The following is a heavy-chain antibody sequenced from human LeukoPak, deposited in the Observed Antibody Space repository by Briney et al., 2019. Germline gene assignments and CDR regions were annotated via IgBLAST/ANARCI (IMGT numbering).Heavy chain of an antibody. V-gene: IGHV3-7*01. CDR3: ARVAIAAAVRVDY. CDR2: IKQDGSEK. D-gene: IGHD6-13*01. Sequence: PGGSLRLSCAASGCTFNSYSMSWVRQAPGKGLEWVANIKQDGSEKYYVDSVKGRFTISRDNAKNSLYLQMNSLRAEDTAVYYCARVAIAAAVRVDYWGQGTLVTVSS. CDR1: GCTFNSYS. J-gene: IGHJ4*02.